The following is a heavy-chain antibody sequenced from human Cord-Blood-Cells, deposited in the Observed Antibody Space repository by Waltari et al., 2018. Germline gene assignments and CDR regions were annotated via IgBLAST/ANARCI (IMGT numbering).Heavy chain of an antibody. V-gene: IGHV3-30*04. CDR1: GLTFSSYA. CDR2: ISYDGSNK. CDR3: ARAAGGSYFDY. J-gene: IGHJ4*02. D-gene: IGHD1-26*01. Sequence: QVQLVESGGGEVQPGRSLRLSCAASGLTFSSYAMHWVRQAPGKGLAWVAVISYDGSNKYYADSVKGRFTISRDNSKHTLYLQMNSLRAEDTAVYYCARAAGGSYFDYWGQGTLVTVSS.